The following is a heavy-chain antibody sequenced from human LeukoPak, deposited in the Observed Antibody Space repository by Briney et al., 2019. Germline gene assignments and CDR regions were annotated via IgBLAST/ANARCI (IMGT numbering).Heavy chain of an antibody. CDR3: AKAMSTDHYDSRGFYRVDFDS. D-gene: IGHD3-22*01. CDR1: GFTFSTYA. J-gene: IGHJ4*02. V-gene: IGHV3-23*01. CDR2: LTNSGGSGGVT. Sequence: PGGSLRLSCAASGFTFSTYAMSWVRQAPGKGLEWVSALTNSGGSGGVTYYADSVKGRFIISRDNSKSTLYLQLSSLRAEATAVYYCAKAMSTDHYDSRGFYRVDFDSWGQGTLVTVSS.